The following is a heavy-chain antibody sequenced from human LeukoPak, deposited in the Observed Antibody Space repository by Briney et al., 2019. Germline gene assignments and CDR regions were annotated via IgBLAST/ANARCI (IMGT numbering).Heavy chain of an antibody. CDR3: ARKGIGSSRYQNMDV. D-gene: IGHD6-25*01. J-gene: IGHJ6*03. CDR2: ISIDGGRT. Sequence: GGSLRLSCAASGFTFSSYAMSWVRQAPGKGLEWVSAISIDGGRTYYADSVKGRFTVSRDTSKNTLYLQMNSLRAGDTAVYYCARKGIGSSRYQNMDVWGKGTTVTVSS. CDR1: GFTFSSYA. V-gene: IGHV3-23*01.